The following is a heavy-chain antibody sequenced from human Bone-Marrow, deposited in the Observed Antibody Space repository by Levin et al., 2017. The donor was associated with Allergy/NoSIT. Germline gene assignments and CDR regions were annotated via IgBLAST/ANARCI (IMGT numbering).Heavy chain of an antibody. CDR2: ISSSGAGT. CDR3: ARILAVAGTKSHDY. J-gene: IGHJ4*02. CDR1: GFTFSSHA. D-gene: IGHD6-19*01. V-gene: IGHV3-23*01. Sequence: PGGSLRLSCTATGFTFSSHAVSWVRQSPGQGLEWVSSISSSGAGTYYADSVKGRVTISRDNSKNTLYLQMNSLRAEDTAVYYCARILAVAGTKSHDYWGQGTPVTVSS.